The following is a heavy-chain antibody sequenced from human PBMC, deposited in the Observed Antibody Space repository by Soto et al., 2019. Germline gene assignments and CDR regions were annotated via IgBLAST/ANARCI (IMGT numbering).Heavy chain of an antibody. D-gene: IGHD4-17*01. CDR1: GDSVSSNSAA. CDR3: ARGTNDYGVQPPYYFDY. CDR2: TYYRSKWYN. V-gene: IGHV6-1*01. J-gene: IGHJ4*02. Sequence: QVQLQQSGPGLVKPSQTLSLTCAISGDSVSSNSAAWNWIRQSPSRGLEWLGRTYYRSKWYNDYAVSVKSRITINPDTSKNRFSLQLNSVTPEDTAVYYCARGTNDYGVQPPYYFDYWGQGTLVTVSS.